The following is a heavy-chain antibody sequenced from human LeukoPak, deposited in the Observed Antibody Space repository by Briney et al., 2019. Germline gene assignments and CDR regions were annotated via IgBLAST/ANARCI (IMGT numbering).Heavy chain of an antibody. J-gene: IGHJ4*02. V-gene: IGHV1-2*02. CDR2: INPNSGGT. D-gene: IGHD5-18*01. CDR3: ASGIPLWSGTDY. CDR1: GYTFTGYY. Sequence: ASVKVSCKASGYTFTGYYMHWMRQAPGQGLEWMGMINPNSGGTNYAQKFQGRVTMTRDTSMSTAYMELSRLRSDDTAVYYCASGIPLWSGTDYWGQGTLVTVSS.